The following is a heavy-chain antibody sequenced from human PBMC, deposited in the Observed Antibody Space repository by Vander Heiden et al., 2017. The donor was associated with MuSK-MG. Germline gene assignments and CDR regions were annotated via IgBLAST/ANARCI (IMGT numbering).Heavy chain of an antibody. V-gene: IGHV4-59*13. D-gene: IGHD3-3*01. CDR3: ARYGDTVFGVTNAFDI. Sequence: VQLQESGPGLVKPSETLSITCTVPGGSISGYYWSWVRQAPGKGLEWICYIYYTGSTNYNPSLKSRVTIAVDASKNQFSLNLSAVTAADTAVYYCARYGDTVFGVTNAFDIWGQGTMVTVSS. CDR1: GGSISGYY. J-gene: IGHJ3*02. CDR2: IYYTGST.